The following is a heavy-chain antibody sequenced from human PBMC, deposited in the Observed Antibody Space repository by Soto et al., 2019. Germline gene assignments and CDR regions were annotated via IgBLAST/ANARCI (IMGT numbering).Heavy chain of an antibody. CDR1: GFTFSTYS. CDR3: AREYTAWPLAYGLDV. V-gene: IGHV3-21*01. Sequence: GGSLRLSCVGSGFTFSTYSINWVRQAPGKGLEWVSSISSRSDIYYADSVKGRFTISRGNAKNSVSLQMNSLRAEDTAVYYCAREYTAWPLAYGLDVWGQGTTVTVSS. D-gene: IGHD2-2*02. CDR2: ISSRSDI. J-gene: IGHJ6*02.